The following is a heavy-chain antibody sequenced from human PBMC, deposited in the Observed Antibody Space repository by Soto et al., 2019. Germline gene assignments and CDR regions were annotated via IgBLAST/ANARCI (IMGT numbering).Heavy chain of an antibody. CDR3: ATSNLYCSGGSCPEYYYYGMDV. J-gene: IGHJ6*02. Sequence: RGESLKISCKGSGYSFTSYWIGWVRQMPGKGLEWMGIIYPGDSDIRYSPSFQGQVTISADKSISTAYLQWSSLKASDTAMYYCATSNLYCSGGSCPEYYYYGMDVWGQGTTVTVSS. CDR2: IYPGDSDI. D-gene: IGHD2-15*01. CDR1: GYSFTSYW. V-gene: IGHV5-51*01.